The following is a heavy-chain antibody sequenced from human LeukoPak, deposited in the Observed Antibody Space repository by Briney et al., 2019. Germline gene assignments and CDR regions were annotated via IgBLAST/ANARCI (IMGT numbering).Heavy chain of an antibody. Sequence: ASVKVSCKASGYTFTGHYMHWVRQAPGQGLEWMGWINPNSGGTNYAQKFQGWVTMTRDTSISTAYMELSRLRSDDTAVYYCARDLLSSSGNWGTFHDAFDIWGQGTMVTVSS. CDR2: INPNSGGT. D-gene: IGHD7-27*01. CDR1: GYTFTGHY. CDR3: ARDLLSSSGNWGTFHDAFDI. J-gene: IGHJ3*02. V-gene: IGHV1-2*04.